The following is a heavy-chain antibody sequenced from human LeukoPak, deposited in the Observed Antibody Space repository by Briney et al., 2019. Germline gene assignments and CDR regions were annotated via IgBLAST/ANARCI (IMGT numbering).Heavy chain of an antibody. CDR3: AXXXXSSSYDYWYFDL. Sequence: SETLSLTCTVSGGSIRNYYWSWIRQPPGKGLEWIGYIYYSGSTNYNPSLKSRVTISVDTSKNQFSLKLSSVTAADTAVYYRAXXXXSSSYDYWYFDLWGRGTLVTVSS. V-gene: IGHV4-59*01. CDR1: GGSIRNYY. CDR2: IYYSGST. J-gene: IGHJ2*01. D-gene: IGHD6-13*01.